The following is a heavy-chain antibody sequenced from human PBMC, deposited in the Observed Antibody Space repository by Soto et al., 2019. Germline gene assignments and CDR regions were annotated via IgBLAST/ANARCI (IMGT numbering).Heavy chain of an antibody. CDR1: GYTFTYRY. CDR3: VGDRGAVGDYYGMDV. Sequence: QMQLVQSGAEVKKTGSSVKVSCKASGYTFTYRYLHWVRQAPGQALEWMGWITPFNGNTNYAQKFQDRVTNTRDRSMSTAYMELSSLRSEDTAMYYCVGDRGAVGDYYGMDVWGQGTTVTVSS. CDR2: ITPFNGNT. J-gene: IGHJ6*02. V-gene: IGHV1-45*02. D-gene: IGHD3-10*01.